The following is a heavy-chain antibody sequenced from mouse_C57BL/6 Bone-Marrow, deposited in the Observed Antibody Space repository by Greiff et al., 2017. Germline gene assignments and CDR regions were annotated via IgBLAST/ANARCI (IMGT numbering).Heavy chain of an antibody. CDR1: GFSFNTYA. J-gene: IGHJ3*01. V-gene: IGHV10-1*01. CDR3: VRSLYYDYDGGFAY. Sequence: DVQLQESGGGLVQPKGSLKLSCAASGFSFNTYAMNWVRQAPGKGLEWVARIRSKSNNYATYYADSVKDRFTISRDDSESMLYLQMNNLKTEDTAMYYCVRSLYYDYDGGFAYWGQGTLVTVSA. CDR2: IRSKSNNYAT. D-gene: IGHD2-4*01.